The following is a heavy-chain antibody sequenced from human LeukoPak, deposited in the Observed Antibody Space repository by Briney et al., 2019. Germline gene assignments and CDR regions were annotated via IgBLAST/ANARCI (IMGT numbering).Heavy chain of an antibody. D-gene: IGHD3-3*01. CDR2: ISYSGST. Sequence: SETLSLTCAVSGGSISSSSYYWSWIRQPPGKGLEWIGYISYSGSTNYNPSLKSRVTISLDTSKNQFSLKLNSVTAADTAVYYCARENRDFWSTLSRGYYFDSWGQGTLVTVSS. CDR3: ARENRDFWSTLSRGYYFDS. J-gene: IGHJ4*02. V-gene: IGHV4-61*01. CDR1: GGSISSSSYY.